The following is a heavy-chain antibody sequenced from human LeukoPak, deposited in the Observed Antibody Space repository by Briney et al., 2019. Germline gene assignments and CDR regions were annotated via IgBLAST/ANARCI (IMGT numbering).Heavy chain of an antibody. CDR1: GFIFSDYY. CDR2: IRSSGGII. V-gene: IGHV3-11*04. CDR3: ARADRNYYMDV. J-gene: IGHJ6*03. Sequence: GGSLRLSCAASGFIFSDYYMNWIRQAPGKGLEWVSYIRSSGGIIYYADSVKGRFTISTDNAKNSLFLQMNSLRADDTAVYYCARADRNYYMDVWGKGTTVTVSS.